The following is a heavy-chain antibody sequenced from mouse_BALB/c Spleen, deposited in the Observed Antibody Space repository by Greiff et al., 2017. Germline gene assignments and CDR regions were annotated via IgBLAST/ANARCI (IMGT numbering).Heavy chain of an antibody. V-gene: IGHV2-2*02. CDR3: ARGAGTGFAY. Sequence: QVQLQQSGPGLVQPSQSLSITCTVSGFSLTSYGVHWVRQSPGKGLEWLGVIWSGGSTDYNAAFISRLSISKDNSKSQVFFKMNSLQANDTAIYYCARGAGTGFAYWGQGTLVTVSA. J-gene: IGHJ3*01. D-gene: IGHD4-1*01. CDR2: IWSGGST. CDR1: GFSLTSYG.